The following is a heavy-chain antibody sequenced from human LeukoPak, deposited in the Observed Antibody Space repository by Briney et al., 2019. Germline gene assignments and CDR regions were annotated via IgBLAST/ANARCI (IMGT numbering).Heavy chain of an antibody. CDR3: AIAIAVAGPFDY. Sequence: GGSLRLSCAASGFTFSSYAMSWVRQAPGKGLEWVSAMSGSGGSTYYADSVKGRFTISRDNSKNTLYLQMNSLRAEDTAVYYCAIAIAVAGPFDYWGQGTLVTVSS. D-gene: IGHD6-19*01. CDR2: MSGSGGST. CDR1: GFTFSSYA. J-gene: IGHJ4*02. V-gene: IGHV3-23*01.